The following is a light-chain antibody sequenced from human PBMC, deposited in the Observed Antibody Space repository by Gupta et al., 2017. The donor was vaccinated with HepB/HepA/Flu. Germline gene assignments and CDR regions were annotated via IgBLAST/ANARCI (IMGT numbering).Light chain of an antibody. CDR1: NIGSKS. CDR3: QVWDSSSDHRV. Sequence: SYVPTQPPSVSVAPGETASVTCGGNNIGSKSVHWYQQTPGQAPVLVVYDDSDRPSGIPDRFSGSNSGNTATLTISRVEGGDEADYYCQVWDSSSDHRVFGGGTRLTVL. J-gene: IGLJ2*01. V-gene: IGLV3-21*02. CDR2: DDS.